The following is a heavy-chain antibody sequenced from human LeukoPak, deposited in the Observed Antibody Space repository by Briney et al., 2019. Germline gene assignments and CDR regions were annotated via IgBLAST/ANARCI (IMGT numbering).Heavy chain of an antibody. J-gene: IGHJ4*02. V-gene: IGHV1-69*13. CDR1: GGTFSSYA. D-gene: IGHD1-26*01. CDR2: IIPIFGTA. Sequence: SVKVSCKASGGTFSSYAISLVRQAPGQGLEWMGGIIPIFGTANYAQKFQGRVTITADESTSTAYMELSSLRSEDTAVYYCATGFGYSGSYYFDYWGQGTLVTVSS. CDR3: ATGFGYSGSYYFDY.